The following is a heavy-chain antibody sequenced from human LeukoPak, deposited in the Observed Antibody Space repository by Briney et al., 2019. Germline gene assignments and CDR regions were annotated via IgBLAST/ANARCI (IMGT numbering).Heavy chain of an antibody. V-gene: IGHV1-2*02. CDR1: GYTFSVYY. CDR2: INTNSGGT. D-gene: IGHD6-13*01. J-gene: IGHJ5*02. Sequence: GASVKVSCKTSGYTFSVYYIHWVRQAPGQGLEWMGWINTNSGGTKSAQNFQGRVTMTRDTSLSTAYMELSSLTSDDTAVYYCARGSGSSWYDHWGQGTLVTVSS. CDR3: ARGSGSSWYDH.